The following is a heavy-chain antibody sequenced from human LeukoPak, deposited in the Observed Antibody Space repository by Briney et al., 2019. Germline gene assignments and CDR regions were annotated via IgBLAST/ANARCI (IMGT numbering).Heavy chain of an antibody. CDR1: GGSFSGYY. CDR3: ARGRLYYGSGSYYDY. D-gene: IGHD3-10*01. CDR2: INHSGST. J-gene: IGHJ4*02. Sequence: PPETLSLTCAVYGGSFSGYYWSWIRQPPGKGLEWIGEINHSGSTNYNPSLKSRVTISVDTSKNQFSLKLSSVTAADTAVYYCARGRLYYGSGSYYDYWGQGTLVTVSS. V-gene: IGHV4-34*01.